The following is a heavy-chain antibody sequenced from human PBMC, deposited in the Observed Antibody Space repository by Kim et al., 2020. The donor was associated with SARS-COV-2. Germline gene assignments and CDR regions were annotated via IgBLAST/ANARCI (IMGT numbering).Heavy chain of an antibody. J-gene: IGHJ4*02. D-gene: IGHD2-2*01. CDR3: AKAPFVVVPAALGGIDY. Sequence: VKGRFTISRDNSKNTRYLQMNSLRAEDTAVYYCAKAPFVVVPAALGGIDYWGQGTLVTVSS. V-gene: IGHV3-30*02.